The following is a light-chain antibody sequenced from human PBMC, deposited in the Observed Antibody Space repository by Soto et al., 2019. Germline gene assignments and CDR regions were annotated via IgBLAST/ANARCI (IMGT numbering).Light chain of an antibody. CDR2: GAS. Sequence: EIVMTQSPATLSVSPGERATLSCRASQSVSSNLAWYQPKPGQAPRLLIYGASTRATGIPARFSGSGSGTEFTLTISSLQSEDFAVYYCQQYNNWPPRAWTFGQGTKVEIK. V-gene: IGKV3-15*01. J-gene: IGKJ1*01. CDR3: QQYNNWPPRAWT. CDR1: QSVSSN.